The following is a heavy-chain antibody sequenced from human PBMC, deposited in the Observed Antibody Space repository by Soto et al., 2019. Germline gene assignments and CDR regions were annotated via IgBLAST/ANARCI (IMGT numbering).Heavy chain of an antibody. J-gene: IGHJ6*02. D-gene: IGHD1-26*01. CDR2: IYTSGST. CDR3: AREGASGFGMDV. CDR1: GGSIRSYY. Sequence: QVQLQESGPGLVKPSETLSLTCTVSGGSIRSYYWSWIRQPAGKPLEWIGRIYTSGSTNYNPSLKSRVPMSVDTSKNQFSLNLSSVTAADTAVYYCAREGASGFGMDVWGQGTTVTVSS. V-gene: IGHV4-4*07.